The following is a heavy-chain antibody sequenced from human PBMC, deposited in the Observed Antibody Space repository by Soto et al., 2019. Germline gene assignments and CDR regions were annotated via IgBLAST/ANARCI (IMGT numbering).Heavy chain of an antibody. V-gene: IGHV1-8*01. J-gene: IGHJ6*02. Sequence: QVQLVQSGAEVKKPGASVKVSCKASGYTFTSYDINWVRQAAGQGLEWMGWMNPNSGNTGYAQKFQGRVTMTRNTSISTAYMELSSLRSEDTAVYYCARGHENGDYVYYGMDVWGQGTTVIVSS. CDR2: MNPNSGNT. CDR1: GYTFTSYD. D-gene: IGHD4-17*01. CDR3: ARGHENGDYVYYGMDV.